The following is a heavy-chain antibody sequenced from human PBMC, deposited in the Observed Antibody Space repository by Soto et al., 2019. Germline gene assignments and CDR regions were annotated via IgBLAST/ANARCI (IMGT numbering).Heavy chain of an antibody. Sequence: TSETLSLTCAVYGGSFSGYYWSWIRQPPGKGLEWIGEINHSGSTNYNPSLKSRVTISVDTSKNQVSLKLSSVTAADTAVYYCARASRSPLITGTTRGWFDPWGQGTLVTVSS. CDR1: GGSFSGYY. D-gene: IGHD1-7*01. CDR2: INHSGST. V-gene: IGHV4-34*01. J-gene: IGHJ5*02. CDR3: ARASRSPLITGTTRGWFDP.